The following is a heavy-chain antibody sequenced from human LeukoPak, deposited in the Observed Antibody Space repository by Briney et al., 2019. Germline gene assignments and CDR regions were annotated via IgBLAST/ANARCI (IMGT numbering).Heavy chain of an antibody. Sequence: SETLSLTCTVSGGFLNSYYRSWLRQPASEGLEWIGLVYTSGITNYNPSIKSRITTSVDTSKNQFSLKLTSVTAADTAVYYCARHNGFDRGYYYYMDVWGKGTTVTVSS. D-gene: IGHD3-9*01. CDR1: GGFLNSYY. CDR3: ARHNGFDRGYYYYMDV. V-gene: IGHV4-4*07. J-gene: IGHJ6*03. CDR2: VYTSGIT.